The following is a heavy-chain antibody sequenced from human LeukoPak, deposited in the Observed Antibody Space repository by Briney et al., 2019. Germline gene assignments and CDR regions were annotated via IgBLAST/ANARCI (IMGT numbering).Heavy chain of an antibody. CDR1: GYTFTSYG. V-gene: IGHV1-18*01. CDR3: ARAREWELLLFGWFDP. Sequence: ASVKVSCKASGYTFTSYGISWVRQAPGQGLEWMGWISAYNGNTNYAQKLQGRVTMTTDTSTSTAYMELRSLRSDDTAVYYCARAREWELLLFGWFDPWGQGTLVTVSS. D-gene: IGHD1-26*01. J-gene: IGHJ5*02. CDR2: ISAYNGNT.